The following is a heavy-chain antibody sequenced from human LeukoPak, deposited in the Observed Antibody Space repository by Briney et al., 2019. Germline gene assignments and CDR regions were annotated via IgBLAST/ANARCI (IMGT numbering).Heavy chain of an antibody. V-gene: IGHV4-39*01. CDR1: GGSISTSNSY. CDR3: RRSRGNYYMDV. Sequence: PSETLSLTCAVSGGSISTSNSYWGWIRRPPGKGLEWVGSIYYSGNTYYNPSLKSRVTISVDTSKNQFSLKLSSVTAADTAVYYCRRSRGNYYMDVWGKGTTVTISS. CDR2: IYYSGNT. J-gene: IGHJ6*03.